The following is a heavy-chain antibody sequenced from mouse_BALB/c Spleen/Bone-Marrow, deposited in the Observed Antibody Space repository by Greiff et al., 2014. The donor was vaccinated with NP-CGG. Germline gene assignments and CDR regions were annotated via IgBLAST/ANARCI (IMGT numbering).Heavy chain of an antibody. CDR3: ARALTGTWFAY. J-gene: IGHJ3*01. D-gene: IGHD4-1*01. CDR2: IYPGNVNT. V-gene: IGHV1S56*01. CDR1: GYTFTRYY. Sequence: VQLQESGPELVKPGASVKISCKASGYTFTRYYIHWVKQRPGKGLEWIGWIYPGNVNTKYNEKFKDKATLTADKSSSTAYMQLSSLTSEDSAVYFCARALTGTWFAYWGQGTLVTVSA.